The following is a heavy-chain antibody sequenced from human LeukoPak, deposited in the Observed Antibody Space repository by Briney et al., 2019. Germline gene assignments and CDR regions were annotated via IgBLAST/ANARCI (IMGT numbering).Heavy chain of an antibody. CDR1: GYTFTSYG. CDR3: ARATTVSSLYYYGMDV. J-gene: IGHJ6*02. D-gene: IGHD4-17*01. CDR2: ISAYNGNT. V-gene: IGHV1-18*01. Sequence: ASVKVSCKASGYTFTSYGISWVRQAPGQGLEWMGWISAYNGNTNYAQKLQGRVTMTTDTSTSTAYMEPRSQRSDDTAVYYCARATTVSSLYYYGMDVWGQGTTVTVSS.